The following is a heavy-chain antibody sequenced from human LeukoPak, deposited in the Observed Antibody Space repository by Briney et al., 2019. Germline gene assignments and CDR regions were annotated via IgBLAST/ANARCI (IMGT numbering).Heavy chain of an antibody. CDR2: IYPGDSDT. J-gene: IGHJ4*02. Sequence: GESLKISCRVSGYSFTTYWIGWVRQMPGKGLEWMGIIYPGDSDTRYNPSFQGQVTTSADKSISTAYLQWSSLKASDTAMYYCARRFSYGHADYWGQGTLVTVSS. D-gene: IGHD5-18*01. CDR3: ARRFSYGHADY. V-gene: IGHV5-51*01. CDR1: GYSFTTYW.